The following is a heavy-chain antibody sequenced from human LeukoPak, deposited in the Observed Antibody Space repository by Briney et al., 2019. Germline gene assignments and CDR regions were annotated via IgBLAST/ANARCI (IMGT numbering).Heavy chain of an antibody. J-gene: IGHJ3*02. Sequence: GGSLRLSCAASGFTFSSYAIHWVRQAPGKGLEYVSAIRRSGGHTYYANSVEGRFTISRDNSKNTLYLQMGSLRAEDMAVYYCARVGDNDAFDIWGQGTMVTVSS. D-gene: IGHD4-17*01. CDR3: ARVGDNDAFDI. CDR2: IRRSGGHT. V-gene: IGHV3-64*01. CDR1: GFTFSSYA.